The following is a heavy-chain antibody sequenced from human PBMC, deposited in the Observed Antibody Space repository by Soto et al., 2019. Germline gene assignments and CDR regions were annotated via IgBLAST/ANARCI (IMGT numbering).Heavy chain of an antibody. V-gene: IGHV3-23*01. CDR1: GFTFSSYA. D-gene: IGHD2-15*01. CDR2: ISGSGGST. Sequence: GGSLRLSCAASGFTFSSYAMSWVRQAPGKGLEWVSAISGSGGSTYYADSVKGRFTISRDDAKNSLYLQMNSLRAEATAVYYRASSKVVVAAMFAFDIWGQGTMVTVSS. CDR3: ASSKVVVAAMFAFDI. J-gene: IGHJ3*02.